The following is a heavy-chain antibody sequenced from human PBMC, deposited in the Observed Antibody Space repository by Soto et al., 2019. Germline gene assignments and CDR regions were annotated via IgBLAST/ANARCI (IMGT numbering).Heavy chain of an antibody. V-gene: IGHV3-7*01. Sequence: EVQLVESGGGLVQPGGSLRLSCAASGFTFSSYWMSWVRQAPGKGLEWVANIKQDGSEKYYVDSVKGRFTISRDNAKNSRYLQMNSLRAEDTAVYYCARDLAVVPAASGWFDPWGQGTLVTVSS. CDR3: ARDLAVVPAASGWFDP. D-gene: IGHD2-2*01. CDR2: IKQDGSEK. CDR1: GFTFSSYW. J-gene: IGHJ5*02.